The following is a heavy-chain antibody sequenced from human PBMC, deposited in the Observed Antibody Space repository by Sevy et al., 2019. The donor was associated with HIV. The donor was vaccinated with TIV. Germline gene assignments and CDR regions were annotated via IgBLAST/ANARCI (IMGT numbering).Heavy chain of an antibody. V-gene: IGHV4-59*13. Sequence: SETLSLTCTVSGGSISSYYWSWIRQPPGKGLEWIGYIYYSGSTNYNPSLKSRVTISVDTPKNQFSLKLSSVTAADTAVYYCARDSAVAGTFFDYWGQGTLVTVSS. J-gene: IGHJ4*02. CDR1: GGSISSYY. D-gene: IGHD6-19*01. CDR3: ARDSAVAGTFFDY. CDR2: IYYSGST.